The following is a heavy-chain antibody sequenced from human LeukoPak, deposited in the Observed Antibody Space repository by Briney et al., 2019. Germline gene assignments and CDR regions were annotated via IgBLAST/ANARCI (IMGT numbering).Heavy chain of an antibody. CDR3: GREEKGYSSSWYMVYYYMDV. Sequence: SETLSLTCTVSGGSISSGSYYWSWIRQPAGKGLEWIGRIFTSGSTDYNPSLKSRVTISVDTSKNQFSLRLSSVTAADTAVYYCGREEKGYSSSWYMVYYYMDVWGKGTTVTVSS. CDR1: GGSISSGSYY. J-gene: IGHJ6*03. V-gene: IGHV4-61*02. CDR2: IFTSGST. D-gene: IGHD6-13*01.